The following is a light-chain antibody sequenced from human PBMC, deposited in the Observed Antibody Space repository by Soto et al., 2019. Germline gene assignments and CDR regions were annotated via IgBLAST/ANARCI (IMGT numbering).Light chain of an antibody. V-gene: IGKV4-1*01. CDR3: QQYYSTPPVT. Sequence: DIVMTQSPDSLAVSLGERATINCKSSQSVLYSSNNKNYLAWYQQKPGQPPKLLIYWASTREYGVPDRFSGSGSGTDYTLTIRSLQVEDVGVYYCQQYYSTPPVTFGPGTKVDIK. CDR2: WAS. CDR1: QSVLYSSNNKNY. J-gene: IGKJ3*01.